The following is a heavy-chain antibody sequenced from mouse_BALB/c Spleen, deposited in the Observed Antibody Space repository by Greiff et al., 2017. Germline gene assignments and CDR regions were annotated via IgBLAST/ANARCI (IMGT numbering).Heavy chain of an antibody. CDR2: IWSGGST. Sequence: QVQLQQSGPGLVQPSQSLSITCTVSGFSLTSYGVHWVRQPPGKGLEWLGVIWSGGSTDYNSALISRLSISKDNSKSQVFLKMNSLQADDTAIYYYARGDCFDYWGQGTPLTVSS. J-gene: IGHJ2*01. CDR1: GFSLTSYG. CDR3: ARGDCFDY. V-gene: IGHV2-4*02.